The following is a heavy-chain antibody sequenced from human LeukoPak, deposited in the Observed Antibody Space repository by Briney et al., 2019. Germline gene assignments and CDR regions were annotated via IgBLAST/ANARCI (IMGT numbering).Heavy chain of an antibody. CDR3: AKDGLYSSSAGWFDP. D-gene: IGHD6-13*01. Sequence: PGGSLRLSCAASGFTFSSYSMNWVRQAPGKGLEWVSAISGSGGSTYYADSVKGRFTISRDNSKNTLYLQMNSLRAEDTAVYYCAKDGLYSSSAGWFDPWGQGTLVTVSS. CDR2: ISGSGGST. CDR1: GFTFSSYS. V-gene: IGHV3-23*01. J-gene: IGHJ5*02.